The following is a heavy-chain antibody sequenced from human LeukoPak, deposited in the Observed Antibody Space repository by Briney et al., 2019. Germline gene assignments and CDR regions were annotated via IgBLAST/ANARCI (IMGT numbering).Heavy chain of an antibody. D-gene: IGHD4-17*01. V-gene: IGHV5-10-1*01. J-gene: IGHJ4*02. Sequence: GESLQISCKGSGYSFTVYWITWVRQMPGKGLEWMGTIDPSDSYTNYSPSFQGHVTISADKSINSAYLQWSSLKTSDSATYYCARHFYGDYAFDSWGQGTLVTVSS. CDR2: IDPSDSYT. CDR1: GYSFTVYW. CDR3: ARHFYGDYAFDS.